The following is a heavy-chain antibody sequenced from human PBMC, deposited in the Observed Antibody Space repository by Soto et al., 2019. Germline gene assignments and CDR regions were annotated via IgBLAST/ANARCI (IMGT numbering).Heavy chain of an antibody. CDR3: ARAAYYYDSSGYYPGDY. CDR2: IYYSGST. V-gene: IGHV4-31*03. CDR1: GGSISSGGYY. J-gene: IGHJ4*02. Sequence: LSLTCTVSGGSISSGGYYWSWIRQHPGKGLEWIGYIYYSGSTYYNPSLKSRVTISVDTSKNQFSLKLSSVTAADTAVYYCARAAYYYDSSGYYPGDYWGQGSLVTVSS. D-gene: IGHD3-22*01.